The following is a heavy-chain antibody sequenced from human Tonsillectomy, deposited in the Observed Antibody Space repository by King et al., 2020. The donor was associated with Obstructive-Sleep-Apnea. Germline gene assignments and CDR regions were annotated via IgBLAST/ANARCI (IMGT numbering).Heavy chain of an antibody. CDR3: ARDGHSGYDLRRGAFDY. CDR2: ISYDGSLK. Sequence: HVQLVESGGGVVQPGRSLRLSCAASGFPFNSFPMHWVRQAPGKGLEWMAIISYDGSLKYYAASVRGRFSISRDNSKNTLYLQLNSLRPEDTAVYYCARDGHSGYDLRRGAFDYWGQGSLVTVSS. J-gene: IGHJ4*02. CDR1: GFPFNSFP. D-gene: IGHD5-12*01. V-gene: IGHV3-30*04.